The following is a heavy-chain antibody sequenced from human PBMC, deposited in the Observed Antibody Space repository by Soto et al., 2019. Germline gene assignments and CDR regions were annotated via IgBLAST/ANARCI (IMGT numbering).Heavy chain of an antibody. V-gene: IGHV4-59*01. CDR1: GGSISSYY. CDR3: ARVEGYSASYYWFDP. CDR2: IYYSGST. Sequence: QVQLQESGPGLVKPSETLYLNCTVSGGSISSYYWRWIRQPPGKGLEWIGYIYYSGSTNYNPSLKSRVTISVDTSKNQFAVKLSSVTAADTDVYYCARVEGYSASYYWFDPWGQGTLVTVSS. J-gene: IGHJ5*02. D-gene: IGHD1-26*01.